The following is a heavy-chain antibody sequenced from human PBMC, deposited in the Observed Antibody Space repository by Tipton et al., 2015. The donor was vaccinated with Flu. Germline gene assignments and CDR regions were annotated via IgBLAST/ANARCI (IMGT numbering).Heavy chain of an antibody. CDR3: ARSSYSSSWFFDY. V-gene: IGHV3-7*01. CDR1: GFSFSSYW. Sequence: SLRLSCAASGFSFSSYWMNWVRQAPGKGLEWVVKIKQDGSEKYYVDSVKGRFTISRDNAKNSLYLQMNSLRAEDTAVYFCARSSYSSSWFFDYWGQGTLVTVSS. J-gene: IGHJ4*02. CDR2: IKQDGSEK. D-gene: IGHD6-13*01.